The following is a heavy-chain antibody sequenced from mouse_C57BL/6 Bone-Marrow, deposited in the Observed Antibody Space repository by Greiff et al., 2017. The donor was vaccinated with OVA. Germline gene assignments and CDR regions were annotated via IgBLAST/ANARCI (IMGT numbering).Heavy chain of an antibody. Sequence: EVNLVESGGGLVQPGGSLSLSCAASGFTFTDYYMSWVRQPPGKALEWLGFIRNKANGYTTEYSASVKGRFTISRDNSQSILYLQMNALRAEDRATYYCARYRGSSWFAYWGQGTLVTVSA. CDR1: GFTFTDYY. V-gene: IGHV7-3*01. CDR2: IRNKANGYTT. D-gene: IGHD1-1*01. CDR3: ARYRGSSWFAY. J-gene: IGHJ3*01.